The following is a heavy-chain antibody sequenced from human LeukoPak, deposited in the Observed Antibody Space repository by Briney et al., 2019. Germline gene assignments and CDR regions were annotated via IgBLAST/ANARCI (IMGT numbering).Heavy chain of an antibody. Sequence: ASVKVSCKASGYTFTSYGISWVRQAPGQGLEWMGWISAYNGNTNYAQKFQGRVTMTRDTSISTAYMELSRLRSDDTAVYYCARGVPGYCSSTSCLYYFDYWGQGTLVTVSS. V-gene: IGHV1-18*01. J-gene: IGHJ4*02. CDR2: ISAYNGNT. CDR1: GYTFTSYG. CDR3: ARGVPGYCSSTSCLYYFDY. D-gene: IGHD2-2*03.